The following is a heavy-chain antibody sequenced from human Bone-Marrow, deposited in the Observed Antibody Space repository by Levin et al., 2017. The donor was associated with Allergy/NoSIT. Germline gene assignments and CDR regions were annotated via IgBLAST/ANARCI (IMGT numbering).Heavy chain of an antibody. CDR2: INPNGGDT. CDR3: ASHQNAGFDF. Sequence: ASVKVSCKTSGYSFTGYYLHWVRQAPGQGLEWMGRINPNGGDTNYAQNFQGRVTMTSDTSITTAYMDLSSLRSDDTAVYYCASHQNAGFDFWGQGTLVTVSS. J-gene: IGHJ4*02. D-gene: IGHD3-10*01. CDR1: GYSFTGYY. V-gene: IGHV1-2*06.